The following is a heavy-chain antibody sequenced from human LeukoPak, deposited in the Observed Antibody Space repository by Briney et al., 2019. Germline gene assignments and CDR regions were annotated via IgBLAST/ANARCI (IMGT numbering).Heavy chain of an antibody. V-gene: IGHV4-38-2*01. Sequence: SETLSLTCAVSGYSISSGFYWGWIRQPPGKGLKWIGSIHHSGSTYHNPFLKSRVTISVDTSRNQFSLKMKSVTAADTAVYYCAGVVGWQLDDWGQGTLVTVSS. CDR1: GYSISSGFY. J-gene: IGHJ4*02. CDR3: AGVVGWQLDD. D-gene: IGHD4-23*01. CDR2: IHHSGST.